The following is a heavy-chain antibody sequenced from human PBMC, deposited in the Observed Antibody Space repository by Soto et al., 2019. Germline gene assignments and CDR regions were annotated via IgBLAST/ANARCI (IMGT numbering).Heavy chain of an antibody. CDR2: ISGGGGST. V-gene: IGHV3-23*01. J-gene: IGHJ4*02. CDR3: AKDIIFGVVPFDY. Sequence: GGSLRLSCAASGFTFSSYAMSWVRQAPGKGLEWVSAISGGGGSTYYADSVKGRFTISRDNSKNTLYLQMNSLRAEDTAVYYCAKDIIFGVVPFDYWGQGTLVTVSS. CDR1: GFTFSSYA. D-gene: IGHD3-3*01.